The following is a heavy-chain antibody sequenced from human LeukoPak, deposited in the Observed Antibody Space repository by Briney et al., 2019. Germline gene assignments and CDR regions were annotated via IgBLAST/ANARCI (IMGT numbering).Heavy chain of an antibody. V-gene: IGHV3-9*01. CDR3: AKESYGGGPCDY. CDR2: ISWDSGSI. CDR1: GFTFDDYA. D-gene: IGHD4/OR15-4a*01. J-gene: IGHJ4*02. Sequence: GGSLRLSCAASGFTFDDYAMHWVRQAPGQGLEWVSGISWDSGSIVYADSVKGRFTISRDNAKNSLYLQMNSLRAEDTALYYCAKESYGGGPCDYWGQGTLVTVSS.